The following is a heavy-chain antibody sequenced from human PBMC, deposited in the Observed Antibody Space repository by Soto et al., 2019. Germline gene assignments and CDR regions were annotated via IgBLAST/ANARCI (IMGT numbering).Heavy chain of an antibody. CDR3: ANLMYSSSWREYYYYGMDV. V-gene: IGHV3-64*04. J-gene: IGHJ6*02. D-gene: IGHD6-13*01. Sequence: GGSLRLSCSASGFTFSNYAMHWVRQAPGKGLEYVSAIVRNGGSTYYADSVKGRFTISRDNSKNTLYLQMNSLRAEDTAVYYCANLMYSSSWREYYYYGMDVWGQGTTVTVSS. CDR1: GFTFSNYA. CDR2: IVRNGGST.